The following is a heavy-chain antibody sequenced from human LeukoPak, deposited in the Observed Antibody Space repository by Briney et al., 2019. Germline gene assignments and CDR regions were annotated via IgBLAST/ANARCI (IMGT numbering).Heavy chain of an antibody. CDR2: INSDGSII. CDR1: GFIFSNYY. D-gene: IGHD3-10*01. V-gene: IGHV3-74*01. Sequence: GGSLRLSCAASGFIFSNYYMHWVRQAPGKGLVWVSHINSDGSIINYADSVKGRFTISRDNAKNSLYLQMNSLRDEDTAVYYCARGGKLTMLRGVIDYWGQGTLVTVSS. J-gene: IGHJ4*02. CDR3: ARGGKLTMLRGVIDY.